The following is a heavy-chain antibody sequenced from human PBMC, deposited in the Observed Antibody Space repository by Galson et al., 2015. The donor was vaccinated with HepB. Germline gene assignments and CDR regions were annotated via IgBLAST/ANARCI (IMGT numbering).Heavy chain of an antibody. CDR1: GFTFDDYA. D-gene: IGHD2-2*01. CDR2: ISWNSGSI. Sequence: SLRLSCAASGFTFDDYAMHWVRQAPGKGLEWVSGISWNSGSIGYEDSVKGRFTISRDNAKNSLYLQMNSLRAEDTALYYCAKDLDCSSTSCHPSNHAFDIWGQGTMVTVSS. CDR3: AKDLDCSSTSCHPSNHAFDI. J-gene: IGHJ3*02. V-gene: IGHV3-9*01.